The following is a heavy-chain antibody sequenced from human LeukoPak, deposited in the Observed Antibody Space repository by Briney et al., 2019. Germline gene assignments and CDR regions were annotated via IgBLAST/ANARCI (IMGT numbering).Heavy chain of an antibody. D-gene: IGHD2-15*01. CDR3: ARGYCSGGSCYDY. CDR1: GFTFSSYA. Sequence: PGGSLRLSCAASGFTFSSYAMHWVRQAPGKGLEWVALISYDGSNKYYADSVKGRFTISRDNSKNTLYLQMSSLRAEDTAAYYCARGYCSGGSCYDYWGQGTLVTVSS. CDR2: ISYDGSNK. J-gene: IGHJ4*02. V-gene: IGHV3-30-3*01.